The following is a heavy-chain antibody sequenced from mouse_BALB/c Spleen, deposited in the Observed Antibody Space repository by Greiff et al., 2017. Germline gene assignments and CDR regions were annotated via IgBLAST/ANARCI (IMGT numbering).Heavy chain of an antibody. J-gene: IGHJ4*01. V-gene: IGHV14-1*02. CDR1: GFNIKDYY. D-gene: IGHD2-1*01. CDR2: IDPENGNT. CDR3: ARGGGNYYYAMDY. Sequence: VQLQQSGAELVRPGALVKLSCKASGFNIKDYYMHWVKQRPEQGLEWIGWIDPENGNTIYDPKFQGEASITADTSSNTAYLQLSSLTSEDTAVYYCARGGGNYYYAMDYWGQGTSVTVSS.